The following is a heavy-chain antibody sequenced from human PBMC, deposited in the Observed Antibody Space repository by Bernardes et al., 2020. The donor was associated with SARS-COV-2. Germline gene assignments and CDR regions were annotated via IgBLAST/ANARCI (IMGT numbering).Heavy chain of an antibody. CDR1: GFTFSSYS. D-gene: IGHD5-12*01. Sequence: GGSLRLSCAASGFTFSSYSMNWVRQAPGKGLEWVSSISSSSSYIYYADSVKGRFTISRDNAKNSLYLQMNSLRAEDTAVYYCARAGREYSGYDGFDYWGQGTLVTVSS. V-gene: IGHV3-21*01. CDR2: ISSSSSYI. J-gene: IGHJ4*02. CDR3: ARAGREYSGYDGFDY.